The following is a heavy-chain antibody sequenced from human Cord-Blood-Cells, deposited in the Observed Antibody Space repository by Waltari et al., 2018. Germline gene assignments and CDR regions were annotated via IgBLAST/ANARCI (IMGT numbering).Heavy chain of an antibody. CDR2: INPNSGGT. CDR1: GYTFTAYY. D-gene: IGHD1-26*01. CDR3: ARGEWELLRDAFDI. J-gene: IGHJ3*02. Sequence: QVPLVQSGAEVKKPGASVKVSCTASGYTFTAYYMHCVRQAPGQGLEWMGWINPNSGGTNYAQKFQGRVTMTRDTSISTAYMELSRLRSDDTAVYYCARGEWELLRDAFDIWGQGTMVTVSS. V-gene: IGHV1-2*02.